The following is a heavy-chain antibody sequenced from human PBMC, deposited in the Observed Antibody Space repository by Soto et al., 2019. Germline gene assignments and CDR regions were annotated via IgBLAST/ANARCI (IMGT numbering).Heavy chain of an antibody. Sequence: QVQLVQSGAEVKKPGSSVKVSCKASGGTFSSYAISWVRQAPGQGLEWMGGIIPIFGTANYAQKFQGRVTITADEAASTASLELSSLRSEDTAVYYCARAMSRGITGNTLDAFDIWGQGTTVTVSS. V-gene: IGHV1-69*01. CDR3: ARAMSRGITGNTLDAFDI. J-gene: IGHJ3*02. CDR2: IIPIFGTA. D-gene: IGHD1-20*01. CDR1: GGTFSSYA.